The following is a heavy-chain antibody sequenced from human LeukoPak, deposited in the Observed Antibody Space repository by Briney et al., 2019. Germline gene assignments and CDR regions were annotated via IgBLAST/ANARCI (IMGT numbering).Heavy chain of an antibody. J-gene: IGHJ5*02. Sequence: GGSLRLSCAASGFTFSSYGMHGVRQAPDKGLEWVAVISYDGSNKYYADSVKGRFTISRDNSKNTLYLQMNSLRAEDTAVYYCAKGGRRYCSGGSCGNWFDPWGQGTLVTVSS. V-gene: IGHV3-30*18. CDR1: GFTFSSYG. CDR3: AKGGRRYCSGGSCGNWFDP. CDR2: ISYDGSNK. D-gene: IGHD2-15*01.